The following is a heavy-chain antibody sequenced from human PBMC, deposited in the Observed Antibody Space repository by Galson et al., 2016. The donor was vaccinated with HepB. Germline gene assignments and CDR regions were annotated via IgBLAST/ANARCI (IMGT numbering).Heavy chain of an antibody. D-gene: IGHD3-16*02. CDR2: LSGSGDVT. V-gene: IGHV3-23*01. CDR1: GLTFSPYA. Sequence: SLRLSCAASGLTFSPYAMSWVRQPPGKGLEWVSSLSGSGDVTHHADSVKGRFTISRDNSKNTLYLQMNSLRAEDTALYYCAKSGVWGTHRSPDYWGQGTLVTVSS. CDR3: AKSGVWGTHRSPDY. J-gene: IGHJ4*02.